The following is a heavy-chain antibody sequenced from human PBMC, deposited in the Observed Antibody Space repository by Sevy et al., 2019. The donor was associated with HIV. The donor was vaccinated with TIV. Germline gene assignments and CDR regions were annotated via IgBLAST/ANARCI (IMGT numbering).Heavy chain of an antibody. CDR1: GGSISRRTDY. CDR3: AGPGDSSALRGGYQYAIGV. J-gene: IGHJ6*02. V-gene: IGHV4-39*01. D-gene: IGHD2-8*01. CDR2: IYYSGRT. Sequence: SETLSLTCSVSGGSISRRTDYWGWVRQPPGKGLEWIGSIYYSGRTYYNPSLKSRVTISVDTSKDQFSLRLISVTAAATAVYYCAGPGDSSALRGGYQYAIGVWGQGTTVTVSS.